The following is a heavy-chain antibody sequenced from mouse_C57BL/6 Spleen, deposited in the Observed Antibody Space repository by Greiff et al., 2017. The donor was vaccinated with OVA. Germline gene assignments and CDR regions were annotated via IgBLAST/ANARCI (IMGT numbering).Heavy chain of an antibody. V-gene: IGHV1-61*01. CDR1: GYTFTSYW. Sequence: VQLQQPGAELVRPGSSVKLSCKASGYTFTSYWMDWVKQRPGQGLEWIGNIYPSDSETHYNQKFKDKATLTVDKSSSTAYMQLSSLTSEDSAVYYCARRITTVGDYWGQGTTLTVSS. D-gene: IGHD1-1*01. CDR3: ARRITTVGDY. J-gene: IGHJ2*01. CDR2: IYPSDSET.